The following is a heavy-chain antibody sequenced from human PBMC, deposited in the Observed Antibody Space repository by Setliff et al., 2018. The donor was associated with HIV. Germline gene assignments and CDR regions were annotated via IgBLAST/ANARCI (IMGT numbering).Heavy chain of an antibody. CDR2: INPNSGGT. Sequence: ASVKVSCKASGYTFIGYNMHWVRQAPGQGLEWMGWINPNSGGTNYTQKFQGRVIMTRDTSISTAYMELSRLRSDDTAVYYCARALDSSADIEGYFDFWGQGMLVTVSS. V-gene: IGHV1-2*02. CDR3: ARALDSSADIEGYFDF. J-gene: IGHJ4*02. D-gene: IGHD2-15*01. CDR1: GYTFIGYN.